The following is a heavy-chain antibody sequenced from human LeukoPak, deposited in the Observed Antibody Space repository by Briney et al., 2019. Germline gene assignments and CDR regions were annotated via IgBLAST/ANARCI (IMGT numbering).Heavy chain of an antibody. V-gene: IGHV3-7*01. Sequence: GGTLSLSCAASGLTFSGYWRSWVRQPPGKGLEWVAKIKQDGSAKYNPDSKKGRFTNSRYNAKNPLYLQINSLRPEATAVYYCARRKMTEYSYADWDFDYCGPGTLVTVSS. J-gene: IGHJ4*02. D-gene: IGHD5-18*01. CDR2: IKQDGSAK. CDR1: GLTFSGYW. CDR3: ARRKMTEYSYADWDFDY.